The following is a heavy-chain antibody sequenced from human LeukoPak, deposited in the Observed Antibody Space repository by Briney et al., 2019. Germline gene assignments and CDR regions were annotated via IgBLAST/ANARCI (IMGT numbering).Heavy chain of an antibody. D-gene: IGHD7-27*01. CDR3: VRHRLGTTGYYFDY. Sequence: PGGSLRLSCAASGFTFSSYWMSWVRQAPGKGLEWVANIKQDGSEKYYVDSVKGRFTISRDNAKNSLYLQMNSLRAEDTAVYYCVRHRLGTTGYYFDYWGQGTLVTVSS. J-gene: IGHJ4*02. CDR1: GFTFSSYW. V-gene: IGHV3-7*01. CDR2: IKQDGSEK.